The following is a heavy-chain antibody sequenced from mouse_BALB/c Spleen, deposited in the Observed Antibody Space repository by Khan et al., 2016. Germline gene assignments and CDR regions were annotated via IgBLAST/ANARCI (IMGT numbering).Heavy chain of an antibody. J-gene: IGHJ2*01. CDR1: GFNIKDYY. Sequence: VQLKESGAELVRPGALVKLSCKASGFNIKDYYMHWVKLRPEQGLEWIGGNDPENGNTIYDSKFQGKASITADTSSNTAYMQLSSLTSEATSVYFCTRGGYDYWGQGTTLTVSS. CDR3: TRGGYDY. D-gene: IGHD2-2*01. V-gene: IGHV14-1*02. CDR2: NDPENGNT.